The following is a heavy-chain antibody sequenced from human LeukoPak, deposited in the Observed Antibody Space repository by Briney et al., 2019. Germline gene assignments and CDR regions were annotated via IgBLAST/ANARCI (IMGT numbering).Heavy chain of an antibody. CDR1: GGSISSGHYW. V-gene: IGHV4-39*07. CDR3: AREAAAAIDY. D-gene: IGHD6-13*01. Sequence: SETLSLTCTVSGGSISSGHYWWGWIRQPPGKGLDWIGSNSGNTHYNPSLQSRVTVSVDTYKNQFSLKLSSVTAADTAVYYCAREAAAAIDYWGQGTLVTVSS. CDR2: NSGNT. J-gene: IGHJ4*02.